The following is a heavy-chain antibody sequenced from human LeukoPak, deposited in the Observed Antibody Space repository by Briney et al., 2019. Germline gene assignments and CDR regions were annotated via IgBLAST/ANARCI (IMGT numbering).Heavy chain of an antibody. Sequence: KASETLSLTCTVSGGSISNGVYYWSWIRQHPGKGLEWIGYIYYSGSTYYSPSLKSRLTMSVDTSKNQFSLKLSSVTAADTAVYYCARDLGGGSFDFWGQETLVTVSS. CDR3: ARDLGGGSFDF. J-gene: IGHJ4*02. CDR2: IYYSGST. CDR1: GGSISNGVYY. V-gene: IGHV4-31*03. D-gene: IGHD2-15*01.